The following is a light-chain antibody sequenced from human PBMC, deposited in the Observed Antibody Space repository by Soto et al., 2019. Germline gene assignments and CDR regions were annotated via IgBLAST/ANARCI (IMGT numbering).Light chain of an antibody. J-gene: IGKJ4*02. V-gene: IGKV1-5*03. CDR1: QSINGW. CDR3: QQYNTYSPVT. CDR2: KAS. Sequence: DIQMIQSPSTLSASVGDRVTITCRASQSINGWLAWYQQKPGKAPKLLINKASDLESGVPSRFSGSGSGTEFTLTISRLQPDDFATYYCQQYNTYSPVTFGGGTKVEVK.